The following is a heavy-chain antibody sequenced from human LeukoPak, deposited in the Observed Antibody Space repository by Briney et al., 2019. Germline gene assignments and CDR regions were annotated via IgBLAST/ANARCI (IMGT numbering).Heavy chain of an antibody. Sequence: GGSLRLSCAASGFTFSLYNMNWVRQAPGKGLEWVSQISASETSIKYADSVRGRFTVSRDNVKNSVYLQMSSLRAEDTAIYYCVRDNLENQWLERSYWGQGTLVTVSS. CDR2: ISASETSI. CDR3: VRDNLENQWLERSY. V-gene: IGHV3-48*03. D-gene: IGHD6-19*01. CDR1: GFTFSLYN. J-gene: IGHJ4*02.